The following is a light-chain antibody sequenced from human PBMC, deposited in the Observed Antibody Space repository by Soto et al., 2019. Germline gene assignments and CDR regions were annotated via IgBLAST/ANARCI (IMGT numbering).Light chain of an antibody. Sequence: DVVVTQTPLSLSVAPGQPASISCKSSQSLLHITGETFLFWYLQKPGQSPQLLIYEVSTRVSGVPDRFSGSGSGTDFTLEISRVETDDVGIYYRMHSTLLPPTFGQGTRLEI. V-gene: IGKV2D-29*02. CDR1: QSLLHITGETF. CDR2: EVS. J-gene: IGKJ5*01. CDR3: MHSTLLPPT.